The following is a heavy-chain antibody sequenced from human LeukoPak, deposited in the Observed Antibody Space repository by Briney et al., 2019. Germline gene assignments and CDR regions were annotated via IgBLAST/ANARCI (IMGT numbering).Heavy chain of an antibody. D-gene: IGHD1-26*01. J-gene: IGHJ6*03. Sequence: GGSLRLSCAASGFTFSDYSMNWVRQAPGKGLEWVSSISSSGSYIYYADSMKGRFTIFRDNAKNSLYLQMNSLRAEDTAVYYCARELGGSYYLYYYYYMDVWGKGTTVTVSS. CDR1: GFTFSDYS. CDR3: ARELGGSYYLYYYYYMDV. CDR2: ISSSGSYI. V-gene: IGHV3-21*01.